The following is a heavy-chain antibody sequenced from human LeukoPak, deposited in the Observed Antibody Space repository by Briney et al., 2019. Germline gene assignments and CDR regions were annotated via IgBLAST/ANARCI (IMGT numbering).Heavy chain of an antibody. CDR2: TYTSGSI. V-gene: IGHV4-4*07. D-gene: IGHD3-10*01. CDR1: GGSISSYY. CDR3: VRGGHYYGPSD. Sequence: ASETLSLTCTVSGGSISSYYWSWIRQPAGKGLEWIGRTYTSGSINYNSSLKSRVTMSVDTSKNQFSLKLRSVTAADTAVYYCVRGGHYYGPSDWGQGTLVTVSS. J-gene: IGHJ4*02.